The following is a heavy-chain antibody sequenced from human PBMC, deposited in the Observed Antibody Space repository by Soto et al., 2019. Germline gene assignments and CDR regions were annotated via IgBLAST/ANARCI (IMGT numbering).Heavy chain of an antibody. J-gene: IGHJ4*01. V-gene: IGHV1-58*01. CDR1: GVTFPSSA. Sequence: SENLSCKAAGVTFPSSAFKRVRQVRGQRLKWIGLIGVGSGNRHYAQKFQERGTITRDMSTNTAYMELSSLRSEDTDVHYRAALGVNFVHWGQ. CDR3: AALGVNFVH. D-gene: IGHD2-8*01. CDR2: IGVGSGNR.